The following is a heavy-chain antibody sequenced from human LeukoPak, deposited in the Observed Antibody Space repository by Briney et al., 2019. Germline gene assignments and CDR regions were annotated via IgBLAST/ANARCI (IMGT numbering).Heavy chain of an antibody. CDR1: GGTFSSYA. V-gene: IGHV1-69*13. Sequence: ASVKVSCKASGGTFSSYAISWVRQAPGQGLEWMGGINPIFGTANYAQKFQGRVTITADESTSTAYMELSSLRSEDTAVYYCAREEGYCSSTSCRTLDYWGQGTLVTVSS. CDR3: AREEGYCSSTSCRTLDY. J-gene: IGHJ4*02. D-gene: IGHD2-2*01. CDR2: INPIFGTA.